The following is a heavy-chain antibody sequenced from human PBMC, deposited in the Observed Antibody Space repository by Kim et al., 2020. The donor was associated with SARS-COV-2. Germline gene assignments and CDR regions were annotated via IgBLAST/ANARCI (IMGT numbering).Heavy chain of an antibody. CDR2: DGSEK. J-gene: IGHJ4*02. Sequence: DGSEKYYVDSVKGRFTISRENAKNSLYLQMNSLRAEDTAVYYCARKNYFDYWGQGTLVTVSS. V-gene: IGHV3-7*03. CDR3: ARKNYFDY.